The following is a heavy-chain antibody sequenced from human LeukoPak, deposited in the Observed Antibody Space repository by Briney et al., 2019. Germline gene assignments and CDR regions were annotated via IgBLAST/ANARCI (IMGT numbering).Heavy chain of an antibody. D-gene: IGHD6-6*01. J-gene: IGHJ4*02. Sequence: GGSLRLSCAASGFTFSGYAMSWVRQAPGKGLEWVSAISGSGGSTYYADSVKGRFTISRDNSKSTLYLQMNSLRAEDTAVYYCAKDRRENYFDYWGQGTLVTVSS. CDR1: GFTFSGYA. V-gene: IGHV3-23*01. CDR3: AKDRRENYFDY. CDR2: ISGSGGST.